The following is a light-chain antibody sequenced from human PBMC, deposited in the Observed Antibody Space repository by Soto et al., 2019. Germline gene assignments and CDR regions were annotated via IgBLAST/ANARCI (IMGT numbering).Light chain of an antibody. CDR2: GAS. V-gene: IGKV3-20*01. Sequence: EIVLTQSPGTLSLSPGERATLSCRASQSVNSNYLAWYQQKPGQAPRLLIYGASSRATGVPNRFSGCGSGTDFTLTISSLEPEDFAVYYCHQYGLSPRHPFGQGTKLEIK. CDR3: HQYGLSPRHP. CDR1: QSVNSNY. J-gene: IGKJ2*01.